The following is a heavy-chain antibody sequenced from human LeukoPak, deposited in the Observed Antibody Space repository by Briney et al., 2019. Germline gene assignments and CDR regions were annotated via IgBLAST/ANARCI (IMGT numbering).Heavy chain of an antibody. CDR3: ARPWDDDSGFYIS. V-gene: IGHV3-53*01. Sequence: RSGGSLRLSCAASGFTVSSTFMSWVRQAPGKGLEWVSVSYRGGGTYVADSVKGRFTVSRDDSKNTLYLQMNGLRAEDTALYYCARPWDDDSGFYISWGQGSLVIVSS. CDR1: GFTVSSTF. D-gene: IGHD6-19*01. J-gene: IGHJ5*02. CDR2: SYRGGGT.